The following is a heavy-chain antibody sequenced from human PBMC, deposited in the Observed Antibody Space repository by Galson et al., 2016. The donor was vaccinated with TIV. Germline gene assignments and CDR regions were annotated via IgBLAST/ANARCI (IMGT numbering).Heavy chain of an antibody. V-gene: IGHV3-66*02. CDR1: GLSVNINY. Sequence: SLRLSCAASGLSVNINYMTWVRQAPGKGLEWVSLISDGGNTYYSDSVKGRFTISRDKSKNTLYLQINSLRVEDTAVYYCVRDRIVDATYYYYYFGMDVWGQGTAVTVSS. D-gene: IGHD1-26*01. CDR3: VRDRIVDATYYYYYFGMDV. CDR2: ISDGGNT. J-gene: IGHJ6*02.